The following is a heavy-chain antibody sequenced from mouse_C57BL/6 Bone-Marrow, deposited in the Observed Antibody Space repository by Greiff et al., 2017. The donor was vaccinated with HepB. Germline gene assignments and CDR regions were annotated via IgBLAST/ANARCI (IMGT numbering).Heavy chain of an antibody. D-gene: IGHD3-3*01. V-gene: IGHV5-12*01. J-gene: IGHJ1*03. CDR3: ASLLGYGYFDV. CDR1: GFTFSDYY. CDR2: ISNGGGST. Sequence: EVQGVESGGGLVQPGGSLKLSCAASGFTFSDYYMYWVRQTPEKRLEWVAYISNGGGSTYYPDTVKGRFTISRDNAKNTLYLQMSRLKSEDTAMYYCASLLGYGYFDVWGTGTTVTVSS.